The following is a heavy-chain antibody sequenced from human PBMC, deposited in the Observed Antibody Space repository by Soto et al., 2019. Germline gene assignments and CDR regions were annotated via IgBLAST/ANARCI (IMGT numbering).Heavy chain of an antibody. Sequence: QVQLVQSGAEVEKPGASVKVSCKTSGYFFTSHYIHWVRLAPGRGLEWMGRINPNNGDTNSPQKFQGRVTMTSDTSISTDYMEMSGLRSDDTAIYYCAIEVTYGGGSFSLGLWGQGTLVTVSS. D-gene: IGHD3-10*01. CDR2: INPNNGDT. CDR1: GYFFTSHY. CDR3: AIEVTYGGGSFSLGL. J-gene: IGHJ4*02. V-gene: IGHV1-2*06.